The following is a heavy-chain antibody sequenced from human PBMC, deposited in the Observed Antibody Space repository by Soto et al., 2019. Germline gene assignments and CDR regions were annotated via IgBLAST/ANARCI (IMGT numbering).Heavy chain of an antibody. CDR3: ARVEQWLYIAKY. Sequence: GGSLRLSCAVSGFTFSSFAMHWVRQAPGKGLEWVALISDDGSNKYYADSVKGRFAISRDNSKNTLYLQMNSLRREDTAVYSCARVEQWLYIAKYWGQGTLVTVS. J-gene: IGHJ4*02. D-gene: IGHD6-19*01. V-gene: IGHV3-30*09. CDR2: ISDDGSNK. CDR1: GFTFSSFA.